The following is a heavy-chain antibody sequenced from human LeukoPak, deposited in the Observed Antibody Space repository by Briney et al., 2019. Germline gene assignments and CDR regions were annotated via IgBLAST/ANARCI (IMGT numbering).Heavy chain of an antibody. CDR1: GFTFSSYS. V-gene: IGHV3-21*01. J-gene: IGHJ3*02. D-gene: IGHD6-6*01. CDR2: ISSSSYI. Sequence: GGSLRLSCAASGFTFSSYSMNWVRQAPGKGLEWVSSISSSSYIYYADSVKGRFTISRDNAKNSLYLQMNSLRAEDTAVYYCARQVSSSGAFDIWGQGTMVTVSS. CDR3: ARQVSSSGAFDI.